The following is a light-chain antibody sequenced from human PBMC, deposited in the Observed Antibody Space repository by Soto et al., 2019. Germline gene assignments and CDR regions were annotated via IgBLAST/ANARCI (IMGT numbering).Light chain of an antibody. V-gene: IGLV2-14*01. J-gene: IGLJ1*01. CDR2: EVS. CDR3: SSYKRGPLYV. CDR1: SSDVGGYNY. Sequence: QSVLTQPASVSGSPGQSITISCTGTSSDVGGYNYVSWYQQHPGKAPKLIIYEVSNRPSGVSNRFSGSKSGNTASLTVSGLQAEDEADYYCSSYKRGPLYVFGTGTKVTVL.